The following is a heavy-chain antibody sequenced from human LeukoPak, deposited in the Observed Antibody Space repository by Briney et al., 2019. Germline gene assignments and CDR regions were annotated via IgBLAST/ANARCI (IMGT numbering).Heavy chain of an antibody. CDR2: IYYSGST. V-gene: IGHV4-39*07. Sequence: PSETLSLTCTVSGGSISSSSYYWGWIRQPPGKGLEWIGSIYYSGSTYYNPSLKSRVTISVDTSKNQFSLKLSSVTAADTAVYYCARGSREQQLVLYYYYYMDVWGKGTTVTVSS. D-gene: IGHD6-6*01. J-gene: IGHJ6*03. CDR3: ARGSREQQLVLYYYYYMDV. CDR1: GGSISSSSYY.